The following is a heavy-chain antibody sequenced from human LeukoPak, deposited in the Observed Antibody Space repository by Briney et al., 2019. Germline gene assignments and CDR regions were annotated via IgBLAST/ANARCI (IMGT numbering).Heavy chain of an antibody. CDR2: INHSGST. J-gene: IGHJ6*02. D-gene: IGHD6-6*01. Sequence: SETLSLTCAVYGGSFSGYYWSWIRQPPGKGLEWIGEINHSGSTNYNPSLKSRVTISVDTSKNQFSLKLSSVTAADTAVYYCARHDLYIAARPNYYYYGMDVWGQGTTVTVSS. V-gene: IGHV4-34*01. CDR3: ARHDLYIAARPNYYYYGMDV. CDR1: GGSFSGYY.